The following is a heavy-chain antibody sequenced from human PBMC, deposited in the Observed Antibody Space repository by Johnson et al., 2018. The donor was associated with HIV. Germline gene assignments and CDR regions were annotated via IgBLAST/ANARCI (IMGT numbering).Heavy chain of an antibody. CDR1: GFTFSNAW. CDR2: IRSKAYGGTT. J-gene: IGHJ3*02. D-gene: IGHD2-21*01. CDR3: SRILDAFDI. V-gene: IGHV3-49*04. Sequence: VHLVESGGGLVKPGGSLRLSCAASGFTFSNAWMSWVRQAPGKGLEWVGFIRSKAYGGTTEYAASVKDRFTFSRDDSKSIAYLQMNSLKIEDTAVYYCSRILDAFDIWGQGTLVTVSS.